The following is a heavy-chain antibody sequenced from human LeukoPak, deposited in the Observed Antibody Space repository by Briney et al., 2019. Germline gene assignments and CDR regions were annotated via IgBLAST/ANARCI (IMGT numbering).Heavy chain of an antibody. Sequence: SETLSLTCTVSGGSISSGGYYWSWIRQHPGKGLEWIGYIYYSGSTYYNPSLKSRVTISVDTSKNQFSLKLSSVTAADTAVYYCARGGTFDTFAIWGQGTMVTVSS. CDR3: ARGGTFDTFAI. D-gene: IGHD2-15*01. J-gene: IGHJ3*02. CDR1: GGSISSGGYY. V-gene: IGHV4-31*03. CDR2: IYYSGST.